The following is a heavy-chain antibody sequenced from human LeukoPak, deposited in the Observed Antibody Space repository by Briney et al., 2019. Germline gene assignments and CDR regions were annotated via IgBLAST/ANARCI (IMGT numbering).Heavy chain of an antibody. D-gene: IGHD2-21*02. CDR3: ARGRGSAYCGGDCYSEDAFDI. J-gene: IGHJ3*02. Sequence: GGSLRLSCAAAGFTVSSNYMSWVRQAPGQGLEWVSVTYIGGSTYYADSVKGRFTISRDNAKNSLYLQMNSLRAEDTAVYYCARGRGSAYCGGDCYSEDAFDIWGQGTMVTV. CDR1: GFTVSSNY. CDR2: TYIGGST. V-gene: IGHV3-53*01.